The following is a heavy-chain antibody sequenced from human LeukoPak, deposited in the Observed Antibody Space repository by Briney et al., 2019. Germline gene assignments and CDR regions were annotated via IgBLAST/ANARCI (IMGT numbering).Heavy chain of an antibody. CDR1: GFTFSSYA. CDR2: IRGTTGST. J-gene: IGHJ4*02. D-gene: IGHD3-10*01. CDR3: AKVLGIWFGESDYYFDY. V-gene: IGHV3-23*01. Sequence: PGGSLRLSCAASGFTFSSYAMSWVRQAPGKGLEWVSTIRGTTGSTYYADSVRGRITISRDNSKNTLNLQMNSLRAEDTAVYYCAKVLGIWFGESDYYFDYWGQGTLVTVSS.